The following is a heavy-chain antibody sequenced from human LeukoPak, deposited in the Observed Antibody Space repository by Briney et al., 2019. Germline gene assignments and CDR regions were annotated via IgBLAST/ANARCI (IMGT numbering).Heavy chain of an antibody. CDR1: GGSFSGYY. J-gene: IGHJ4*02. Sequence: SETLSLTCAVYGGSFSGYYWGWIRQPPGKGLEWIGSIYHSGSTYYNPSLKSRVTISVDTSKNQFSLKLSSVTAADTAVYYCARDPSWRWLPYPGYWGQGTLVTVSS. CDR2: IYHSGST. D-gene: IGHD5-24*01. CDR3: ARDPSWRWLPYPGY. V-gene: IGHV4-38-2*02.